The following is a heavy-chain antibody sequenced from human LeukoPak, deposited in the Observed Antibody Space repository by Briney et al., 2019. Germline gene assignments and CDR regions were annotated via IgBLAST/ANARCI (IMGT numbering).Heavy chain of an antibody. CDR3: ARDFSAAIAAASFDY. V-gene: IGHV1-46*01. CDR2: INPSGGST. J-gene: IGHJ4*02. CDR1: GYTFTSYY. D-gene: IGHD6-13*01. Sequence: ASVEVSCKASGYTFTSYYMHWVRQAPGQGLEWMGIINPSGGSTSYAQKFQGRVTMTRDTSTSTVYMELSSLRSEDTAVYYCARDFSAAIAAASFDYWGQGTLVTVSS.